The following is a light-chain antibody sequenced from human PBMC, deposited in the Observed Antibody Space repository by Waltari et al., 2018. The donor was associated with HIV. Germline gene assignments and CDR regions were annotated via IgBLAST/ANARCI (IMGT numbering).Light chain of an antibody. Sequence: QLVLTQSPSASASLGASVNLTCTLSSGYSSYAIAWHQQQPEKGPRYLMKVNSDGSHSKGDGIPDRFSGSSSGAERYLTISSLQSEDEADYYCQTWGTGIRVFGTGTKVTVL. J-gene: IGLJ1*01. CDR1: SGYSSYA. CDR2: VNSDGSH. CDR3: QTWGTGIRV. V-gene: IGLV4-69*02.